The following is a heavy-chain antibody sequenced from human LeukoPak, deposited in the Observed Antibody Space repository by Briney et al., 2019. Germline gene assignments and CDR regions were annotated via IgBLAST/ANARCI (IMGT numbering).Heavy chain of an antibody. V-gene: IGHV1-2*02. CDR3: ARARLMDTAMVYFDY. CDR2: INPNSGGT. D-gene: IGHD5-18*01. CDR1: GYTFTGYY. Sequence: ASVKVSCKASGYTFTGYYMHWVRQAPGQGLEWMGWINPNSGGTNYAQKFQGRVTMTRDTSINTAYMDLSRLRSDDTAVYYCARARLMDTAMVYFDYWGQGTLVTVSS. J-gene: IGHJ4*02.